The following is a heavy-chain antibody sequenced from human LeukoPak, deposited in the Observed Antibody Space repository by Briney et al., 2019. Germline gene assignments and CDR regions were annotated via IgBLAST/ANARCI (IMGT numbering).Heavy chain of an antibody. V-gene: IGHV3-7*01. CDR1: GFSFNSHW. J-gene: IGHJ4*02. D-gene: IGHD6-13*01. CDR3: ARDGEAAGLYLDY. Sequence: GGSLRLSCAVSGFSFNSHWMNWVRQAPGRGLEWVASINQDGSEKYYADSVKGRFIMSRDNAKNSLYLQMNSLRVEDTAIYYCARDGEAAGLYLDYWGQGTLVTVSS. CDR2: INQDGSEK.